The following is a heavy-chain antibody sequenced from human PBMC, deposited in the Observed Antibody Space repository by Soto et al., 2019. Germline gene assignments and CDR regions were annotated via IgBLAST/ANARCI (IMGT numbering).Heavy chain of an antibody. CDR2: IYYSGST. D-gene: IGHD3-10*01. Sequence: PLETLSLTCTVSGGSISSGGYYWSWIRQHPGKGLEWIGYIYYSGSTYYNPSLKSRVTISVDTSKNQFSLKLSSVTAADTAVYYCARVNPRGPFSTMVRGVIISDYWGQGTLVTVSS. CDR1: GGSISSGGYY. J-gene: IGHJ4*02. V-gene: IGHV4-31*03. CDR3: ARVNPRGPFSTMVRGVIISDY.